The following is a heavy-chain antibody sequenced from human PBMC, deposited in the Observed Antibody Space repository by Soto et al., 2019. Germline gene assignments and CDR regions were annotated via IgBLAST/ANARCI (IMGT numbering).Heavy chain of an antibody. Sequence: GGSLRLSCAASGFTFTTYGITWVRQAPGKGLEWVSGISVGSDNTYYADFVKGRFTISRDKSKNTLYLQMNSLRVEDTAVYYCAKDPGYNMNYFDPWGQGTLVTVSS. CDR2: ISVGSDNT. J-gene: IGHJ5*02. CDR3: AKDPGYNMNYFDP. D-gene: IGHD1-7*01. CDR1: GFTFTTYG. V-gene: IGHV3-23*01.